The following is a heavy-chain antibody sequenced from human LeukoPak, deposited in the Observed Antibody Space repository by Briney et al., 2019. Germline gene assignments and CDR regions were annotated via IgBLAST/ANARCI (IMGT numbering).Heavy chain of an antibody. J-gene: IGHJ4*02. V-gene: IGHV3-23*01. D-gene: IGHD2-15*01. CDR1: GFTFSGYA. CDR2: ITGGGDTT. Sequence: PGGSLRLSCAASGFTFSGYAMTWVRQAPGKGLEWVSSITGGGDTTYYADSVRGRFTISRDNSKNTLSVQMNSLRAEDTAVYYCAKQRSEVVVAATNYWGQGTLVTVPS. CDR3: AKQRSEVVVAATNY.